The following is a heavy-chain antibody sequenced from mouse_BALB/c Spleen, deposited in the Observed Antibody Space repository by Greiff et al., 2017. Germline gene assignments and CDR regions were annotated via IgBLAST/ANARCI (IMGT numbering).Heavy chain of an antibody. Sequence: LVKTGASVKISCKASGYSFTGYYMHWVKQSHGKSLEWIGYISCYNGATSYNQKFKGKAKFTVDTSSSTAYMQFNSLTSEDSAVYYCARAATYYRDAMDYWGQGTSVTVSS. CDR2: ISCYNGAT. CDR3: ARAATYYRDAMDY. V-gene: IGHV1S34*01. D-gene: IGHD2-14*01. J-gene: IGHJ4*01. CDR1: GYSFTGYY.